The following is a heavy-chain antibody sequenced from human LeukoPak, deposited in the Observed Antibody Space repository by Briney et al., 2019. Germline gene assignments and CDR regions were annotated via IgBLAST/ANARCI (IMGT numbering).Heavy chain of an antibody. CDR3: ARGQVVAQVRRAFDI. J-gene: IGHJ3*02. Sequence: PSETLSLTCTVSGGSINSDYWSWIRQPPGKGLEWIGYIYYSGSTNYNPSLKSRVTISVDTSKNQFSLKLSSVTAADTAVYYCARGQVVAQVRRAFDIWGQGTMVTVSS. V-gene: IGHV4-59*01. D-gene: IGHD2-2*01. CDR1: GGSINSDY. CDR2: IYYSGST.